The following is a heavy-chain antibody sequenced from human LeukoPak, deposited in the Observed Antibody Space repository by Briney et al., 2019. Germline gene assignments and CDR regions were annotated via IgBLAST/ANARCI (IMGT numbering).Heavy chain of an antibody. J-gene: IGHJ6*02. CDR2: IIPIFGTA. V-gene: IGHV1-69*13. CDR3: ARAEDYYYGMDV. CDR1: GGTFSSYA. Sequence: ASVEVSCKASGGTFSSYAISWVRQAPGQGLEWMGGIIPIFGTANYAQKFQGRVTITADESTSTAYMELSSLRSEDTAVYYCARAEDYYYGMDVWGQGTTVTVSS.